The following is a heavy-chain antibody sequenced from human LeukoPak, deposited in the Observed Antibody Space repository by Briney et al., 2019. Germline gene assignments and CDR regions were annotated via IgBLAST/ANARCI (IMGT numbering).Heavy chain of an antibody. Sequence: QAGGSLRLSCSASGFIFSTHSMNWVRQTPGKGLEWVSYISGGSSAIYYADSVKGRFTISRDNAKNSLYLQMNSLRAEDTAVYYCARALGGYDSSGPVGYWGQGTLVTVSS. CDR1: GFIFSTHS. CDR3: ARALGGYDSSGPVGY. J-gene: IGHJ4*02. D-gene: IGHD3-22*01. V-gene: IGHV3-48*04. CDR2: ISGGSSAI.